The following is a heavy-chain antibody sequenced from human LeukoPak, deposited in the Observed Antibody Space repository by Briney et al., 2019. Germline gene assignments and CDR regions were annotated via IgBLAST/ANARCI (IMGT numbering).Heavy chain of an antibody. Sequence: ASVKVSCKASGYTFTSYYMHWVRQAPGQGLEWMGIINPSGGSTSYAQKFQGRVTMTRDTSTSTVYMELSSLRSEDTAVYYCARVATPYYDSSGYYYTYYFDYWGQGTLVTVSS. CDR1: GYTFTSYY. CDR2: INPSGGST. CDR3: ARVATPYYDSSGYYYTYYFDY. D-gene: IGHD3-22*01. V-gene: IGHV1-46*01. J-gene: IGHJ4*02.